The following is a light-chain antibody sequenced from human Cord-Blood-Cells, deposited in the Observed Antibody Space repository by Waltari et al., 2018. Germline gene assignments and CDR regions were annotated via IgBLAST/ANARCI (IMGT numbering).Light chain of an antibody. CDR3: QQYGSSPPET. CDR2: GAS. V-gene: IGKV3-20*01. CDR1: QSVSSSY. Sequence: EIVLTQSPGTLSLSPGERATLSCRASQSVSSSYLAWYQQKPGQAPRLLIYGASSRATCIPDRFSGSGSGTDFTLTISRLEPEDFAVYYCQQYGSSPPETFGQGTKVEIK. J-gene: IGKJ1*01.